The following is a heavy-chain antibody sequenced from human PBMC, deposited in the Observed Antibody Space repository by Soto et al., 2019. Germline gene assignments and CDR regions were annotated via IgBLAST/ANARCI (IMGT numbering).Heavy chain of an antibody. CDR3: ARDSAYYDILTGYYFPPYYYYGMDV. Sequence: GGSLRLSCAASGFTFSSYSMNWVRQAPGKGLEWVSSISSSSSYIYYADSVKGRFTISRDNAKNSLYLQMNSLRAEDTAVYYCARDSAYYDILTGYYFPPYYYYGMDVWGQGTTVTVSS. CDR1: GFTFSSYS. D-gene: IGHD3-9*01. CDR2: ISSSSSYI. J-gene: IGHJ6*02. V-gene: IGHV3-21*01.